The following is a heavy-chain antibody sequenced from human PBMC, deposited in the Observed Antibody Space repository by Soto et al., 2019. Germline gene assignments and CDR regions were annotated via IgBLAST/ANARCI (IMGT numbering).Heavy chain of an antibody. D-gene: IGHD2-21*02. CDR3: ARSIVVVTALAY. CDR2: INAGNGNT. V-gene: IGHV1-3*05. J-gene: IGHJ4*02. CDR1: GYTFTSYA. Sequence: QVQLVQSGAEEKKPGASVKVSCKASGYTFTSYAMHWVRQAPGQRLEWMGWINAGNGNTKYSQKFQGRVTITRDTSASTAYMELSSLRSEATAVYYCARSIVVVTALAYWGQGTLVTVSS.